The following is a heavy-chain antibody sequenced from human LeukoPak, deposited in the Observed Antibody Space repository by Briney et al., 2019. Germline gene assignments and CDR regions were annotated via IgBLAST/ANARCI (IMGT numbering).Heavy chain of an antibody. CDR1: GFTFSSYG. J-gene: IGHJ4*02. D-gene: IGHD3-10*01. CDR2: IRYDGSNK. V-gene: IGHV3-30*02. Sequence: GGSLRLSCAASGFTFSSYGMHWVRQAPGKGLEWVAFIRYDGSNKYYADSVKGRFTISRDNSKNTLYLQMNSLRAEDTAVYYCAKDLGGSGSYYISYFDYWGQGTLVTVSS. CDR3: AKDLGGSGSYYISYFDY.